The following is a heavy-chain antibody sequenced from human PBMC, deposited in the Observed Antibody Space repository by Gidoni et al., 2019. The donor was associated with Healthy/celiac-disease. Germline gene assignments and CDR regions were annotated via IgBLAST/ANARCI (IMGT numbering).Heavy chain of an antibody. CDR1: GGSISSYY. Sequence: QVQLQESGPGLVKPSETLSLTCTVSGGSISSYYWSWIRQPPGKGLEWIGYIYYSGSTNYNPSLKSRVTISVDTPKNQFSLKLSSVTAADTAVYYCARASVDKLGYFDYWGQGTLVTVSS. CDR2: IYYSGST. CDR3: ARASVDKLGYFDY. D-gene: IGHD7-27*01. J-gene: IGHJ4*02. V-gene: IGHV4-59*01.